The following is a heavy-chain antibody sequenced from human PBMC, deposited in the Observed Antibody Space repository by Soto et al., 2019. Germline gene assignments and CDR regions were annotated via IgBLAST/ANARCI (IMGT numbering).Heavy chain of an antibody. Sequence: QVHLVQSGAEVKKPGSSVKVSCKASGGSFSNYVVTWVRQAPGQGLEWVGAITSIFGTANYAQKFSDRVTITADEDATTAYMELTSLRSEDTAVYYCAREDIVVYRIAYYGIDVWGQGTTVIVSS. V-gene: IGHV1-69*01. CDR3: AREDIVVYRIAYYGIDV. D-gene: IGHD3-22*01. J-gene: IGHJ6*02. CDR2: ITSIFGTA. CDR1: GGSFSNYV.